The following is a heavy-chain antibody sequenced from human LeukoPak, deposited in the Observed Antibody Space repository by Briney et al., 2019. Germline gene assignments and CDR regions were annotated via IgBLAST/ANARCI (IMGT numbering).Heavy chain of an antibody. J-gene: IGHJ4*02. Sequence: GGSLRLSCAASGFTFSSYAMSWVRQAPGNGLEWVSAISGSGGSTSYTDSVKVRFTISEYNSKNALYLQMNSLRAEDTAVYYCAKALWFGELLWSSHGFDYWGQGTLVTVSS. CDR3: AKALWFGELLWSSHGFDY. CDR1: GFTFSSYA. V-gene: IGHV3-23*01. CDR2: ISGSGGST. D-gene: IGHD3-10*01.